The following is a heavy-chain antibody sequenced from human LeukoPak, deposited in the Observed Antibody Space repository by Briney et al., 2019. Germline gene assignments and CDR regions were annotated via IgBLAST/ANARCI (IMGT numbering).Heavy chain of an antibody. CDR2: ISSNGGST. V-gene: IGHV3-64D*09. D-gene: IGHD5-12*01. J-gene: IGHJ4*02. CDR3: VKDEDFGYSGYFDY. Sequence: GGSLRLSCSASGFTFSSYAMHWVRQAPGRGLEYVSAISSNGGSTYYADSAKGRFTISRDNSKNTLYLQMSSLRAEDTAVYYCVKDEDFGYSGYFDYWGQGTLVTVSS. CDR1: GFTFSSYA.